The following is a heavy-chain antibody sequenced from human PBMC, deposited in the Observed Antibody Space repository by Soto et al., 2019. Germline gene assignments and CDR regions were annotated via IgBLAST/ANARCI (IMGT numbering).Heavy chain of an antibody. CDR3: ASSFCSSTRCYFNYYYYGMDV. V-gene: IGHV4-30-4*01. Sequence: QVQLQESGPGLVKPSQTLSLTCTVSGGSISSSDYYWNWIRQPPGKGLEWIGYIYYSGSTYYNPSLKSRVTISVDTSKNQFSLKLSSVTAADTAVYYCASSFCSSTRCYFNYYYYGMDVWGQGTTVTVSS. D-gene: IGHD2-2*01. CDR2: IYYSGST. CDR1: GGSISSSDYY. J-gene: IGHJ6*02.